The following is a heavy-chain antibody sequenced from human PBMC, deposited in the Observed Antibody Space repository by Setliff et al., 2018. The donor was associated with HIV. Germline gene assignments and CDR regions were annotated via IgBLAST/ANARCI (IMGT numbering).Heavy chain of an antibody. D-gene: IGHD3-16*01. J-gene: IGHJ5*02. V-gene: IGHV4-38-2*01. CDR3: AKHDFGEGSCFDP. CDR1: GQFISDGYY. Sequence: SETLSLTCAVSGQFISDGYYWGWIRQPPGKGLEWIGSVYHSGKTYYNPSLKSRVTMSADTSKNQISLMLRSMTAADTAVYYCAKHDFGEGSCFDPWGQGSLVTVAA. CDR2: VYHSGKT.